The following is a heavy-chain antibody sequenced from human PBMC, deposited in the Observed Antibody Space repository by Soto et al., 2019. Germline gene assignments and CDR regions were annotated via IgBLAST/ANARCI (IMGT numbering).Heavy chain of an antibody. D-gene: IGHD4-17*01. Sequence: GGSLRLSCAASGFTFSSYWMSWVRQAPGKGLEWVANIKQDGSEKYYVDSVKGRFTISRDNAKNSLYLQMNSLRAEDTAVYYCAREGYGDYDEGIDYWGQGTLVTVSS. J-gene: IGHJ4*02. CDR1: GFTFSSYW. CDR2: IKQDGSEK. V-gene: IGHV3-7*01. CDR3: AREGYGDYDEGIDY.